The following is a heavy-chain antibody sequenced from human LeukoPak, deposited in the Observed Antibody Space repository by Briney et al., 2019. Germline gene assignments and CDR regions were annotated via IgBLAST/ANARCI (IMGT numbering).Heavy chain of an antibody. CDR2: ISSSSYI. CDR1: GFTFSSYS. V-gene: IGHV3-21*01. J-gene: IGHJ5*02. D-gene: IGHD5-18*01. Sequence: GALRLSCAASGFTFSSYSMNWVRQAPGKGLEWVSSISSSSYIYYADSVKGRFTISRDNAKNSLYLQMNSLRAEDTAVYYCARDSAYSYGYTGWFDPWGQGTLVTVSS. CDR3: ARDSAYSYGYTGWFDP.